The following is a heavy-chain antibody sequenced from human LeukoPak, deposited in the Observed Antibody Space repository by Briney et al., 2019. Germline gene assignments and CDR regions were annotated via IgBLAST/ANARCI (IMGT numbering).Heavy chain of an antibody. Sequence: GASVKVSCKVSGYTLSEISMQWVRQAPGKGLEWMGGFDPEDGETIYAQKFQGRVTMTEDTSTDTAYMELSSLRSEDTAVYYCARGITVHTAMVFYYYYYMDVWGKGTTVTVSS. V-gene: IGHV1-24*01. J-gene: IGHJ6*03. D-gene: IGHD5-18*01. CDR1: GYTLSEIS. CDR2: FDPEDGET. CDR3: ARGITVHTAMVFYYYYYMDV.